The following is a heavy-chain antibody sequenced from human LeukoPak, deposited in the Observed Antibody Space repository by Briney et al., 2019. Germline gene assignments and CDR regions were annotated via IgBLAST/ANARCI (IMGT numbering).Heavy chain of an antibody. J-gene: IGHJ4*02. V-gene: IGHV2-5*08. CDR1: GGSISSYYW. CDR2: VYWDDDK. Sequence: TLSLTCTVSGGSISSYYWSWIRQPPGKALEWLALVYWDDDKRYSPSLKSRLTITTDTSKNQVVLTMTNMDPVDTATYYCAHTEDSGDYADWGQGTLVTVSS. D-gene: IGHD4-17*01. CDR3: AHTEDSGDYAD.